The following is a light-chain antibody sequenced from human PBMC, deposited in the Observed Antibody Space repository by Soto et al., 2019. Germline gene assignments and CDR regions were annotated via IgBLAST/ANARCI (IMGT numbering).Light chain of an antibody. CDR3: SSYTGSSTYVV. CDR1: SSDVGVYNY. V-gene: IGLV2-14*01. Sequence: QSVLTQPASVSGSPGQSITISCTGTSSDVGVYNYVSWYQQHPVKAPKLMIYDVNNRPSGVSNRFSGSKSGNTASLTISGLQAEDEADYYCSSYTGSSTYVVFGGGTKLTVL. CDR2: DVN. J-gene: IGLJ2*01.